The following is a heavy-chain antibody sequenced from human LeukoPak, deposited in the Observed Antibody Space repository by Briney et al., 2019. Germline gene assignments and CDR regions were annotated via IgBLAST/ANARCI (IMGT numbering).Heavy chain of an antibody. CDR2: IYYSGGA. CDR1: GDSISPYY. D-gene: IGHD5-18*01. V-gene: IGHV4-59*01. J-gene: IGHJ4*02. Sequence: ASETLSLTCTVSGDSISPYYWNWIRQPPGKGLEWIGYIYYSGGADYNPALKSRVTISIDTSKNQFSLKLSSVTAADTAVYYCTCGYNYGRVDYWGQGTLVTVAS. CDR3: TCGYNYGRVDY.